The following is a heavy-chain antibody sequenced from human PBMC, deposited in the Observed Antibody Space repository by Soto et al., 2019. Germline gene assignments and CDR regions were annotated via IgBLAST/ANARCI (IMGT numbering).Heavy chain of an antibody. J-gene: IGHJ6*02. Sequence: EVQLLESGGGLVQPGGSLRLSCAASGSSFSAYAMNWVRQAPGKGLEWVSAISRSGDYTFYSDSVKGRFTISRDNSRNTVYMEMNSLRAEDTAVYYCAKGGFWVHYGMDVWGQGTMVSVSS. V-gene: IGHV3-23*01. CDR2: ISRSGDYT. D-gene: IGHD7-27*01. CDR3: AKGGFWVHYGMDV. CDR1: GSSFSAYA.